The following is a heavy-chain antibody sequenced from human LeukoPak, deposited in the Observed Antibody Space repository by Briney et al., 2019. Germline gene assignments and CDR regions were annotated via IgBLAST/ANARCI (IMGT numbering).Heavy chain of an antibody. CDR1: GFTFSSYA. D-gene: IGHD3-22*01. CDR2: ISSNGGST. Sequence: GGSLRLSCSASGFTFSSYAMHWVRQAPGKGLGYVSAISSNGGSTYYADSVKGRFTISRDNSKNTLYLQMSSLRAEDTAVYYCVKEKWGDSSGYDFDYWGQGTLVTVSS. V-gene: IGHV3-64D*09. CDR3: VKEKWGDSSGYDFDY. J-gene: IGHJ4*02.